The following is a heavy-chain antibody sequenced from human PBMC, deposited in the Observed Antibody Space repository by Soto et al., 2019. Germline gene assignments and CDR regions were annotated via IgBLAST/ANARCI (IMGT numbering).Heavy chain of an antibody. CDR2: IWYDGSNK. CDR3: AREKTGALDY. V-gene: IGHV3-33*01. J-gene: IGHJ4*02. Sequence: QVQLVESGGGVVQPGRSLRLSCAASGFTFSSNGMHWVRQAPGKGLEWVAVIWYDGSNKYYADSVKGRFTISRDNSKDALYLQMNRLRAEDTAVYYCAREKTGALDYWGQGTLVTVSS. CDR1: GFTFSSNG. D-gene: IGHD7-27*01.